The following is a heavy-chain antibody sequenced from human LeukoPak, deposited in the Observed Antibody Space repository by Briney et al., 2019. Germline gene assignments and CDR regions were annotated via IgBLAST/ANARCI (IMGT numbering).Heavy chain of an antibody. CDR1: GYTFTSYG. D-gene: IGHD5-24*01. CDR2: ISAYNGNT. V-gene: IGHV1-18*01. CDR3: ARVSEMATITHYYYYYGMDV. Sequence: GASVKVSCKASGYTFTSYGISWVRQASGQGLEWMGWISAYNGNTNYAQKLQGRVTMTTDTSTSTAYMELRSLRSDDTAVYYCARVSEMATITHYYYYYGMDVWGQGTTVTVSS. J-gene: IGHJ6*02.